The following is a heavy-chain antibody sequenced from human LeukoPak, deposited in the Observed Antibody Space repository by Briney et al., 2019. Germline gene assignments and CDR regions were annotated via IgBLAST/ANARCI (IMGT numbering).Heavy chain of an antibody. Sequence: PGGSLRLSCAASGFTFSDYYMSWIRQAPGKGLEWVAFIRYDGSDKYYADSVKGRFTISRDNSKNTLYLQMNSLRAEDTAVYYCVKDRRFNDAFDIWGQGTMVTVSS. CDR3: VKDRRFNDAFDI. CDR2: IRYDGSDK. CDR1: GFTFSDYY. V-gene: IGHV3-30*02. J-gene: IGHJ3*02.